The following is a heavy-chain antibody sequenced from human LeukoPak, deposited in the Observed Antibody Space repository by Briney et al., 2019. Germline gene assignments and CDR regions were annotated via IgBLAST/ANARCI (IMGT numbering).Heavy chain of an antibody. CDR3: AKAPVTKGGVDY. V-gene: IGHV3-23*01. J-gene: IGHJ4*02. CDR2: ISGSGGST. D-gene: IGHD4-11*01. CDR1: GFTFDDYG. Sequence: GGSLRLSCAASGFTFDDYGMSWVRQAPGKGLEWVSAISGSGGSTYYADSVKGRFTISRDNSKNTLYLQMNSLRAEDTAVYYCAKAPVTKGGVDYWGQGTLVTVSS.